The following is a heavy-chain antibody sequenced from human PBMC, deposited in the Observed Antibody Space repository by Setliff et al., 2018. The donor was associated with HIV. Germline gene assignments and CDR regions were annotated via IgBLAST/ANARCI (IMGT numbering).Heavy chain of an antibody. D-gene: IGHD4-17*01. CDR3: ARDDSGYNYGGRGMHV. CDR1: GFDLGDYA. V-gene: IGHV3-49*04. Sequence: PGGSLRLSCAGVGFDLGDYAVTWVRQAPGKGLEWVSFIRSEEYGGTSAFAASVKGRFTISRDDTRGIAYLQMNSLQTEDTGVYYCARDDSGYNYGGRGMHVWGQGTTVTVSS. CDR2: IRSEEYGGTS. J-gene: IGHJ6*02.